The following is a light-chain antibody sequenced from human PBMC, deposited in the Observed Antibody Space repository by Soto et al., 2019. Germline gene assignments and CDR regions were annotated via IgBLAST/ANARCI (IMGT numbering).Light chain of an antibody. Sequence: ELVLTQSPGTLALSPGERATLSCRASQSVSSTYLAWYQQKPGQAPRLLIYSASSRATGIPDRFRGSGSATDFTLTISRLEPEDFAVYYCQQYGRSPRTFGQGTKVDIK. CDR3: QQYGRSPRT. V-gene: IGKV3-20*01. J-gene: IGKJ1*01. CDR1: QSVSSTY. CDR2: SAS.